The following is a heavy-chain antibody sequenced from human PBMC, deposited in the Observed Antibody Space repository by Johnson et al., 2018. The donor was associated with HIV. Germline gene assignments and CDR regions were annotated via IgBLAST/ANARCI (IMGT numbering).Heavy chain of an antibody. Sequence: QVQLVESGGGVVQPGRSLRLSFAASGFTFSNFAMHWVRQAPGKGLEWVTFTSFDESNKYYADSVKGRFTISRDNSKNTLYLQMNGLRAEDTAVYYCAKEQSVVVIGIGAFDIWGQGTMVTVSS. J-gene: IGHJ3*02. CDR1: GFTFSNFA. D-gene: IGHD3-22*01. CDR2: TSFDESNK. CDR3: AKEQSVVVIGIGAFDI. V-gene: IGHV3-30*04.